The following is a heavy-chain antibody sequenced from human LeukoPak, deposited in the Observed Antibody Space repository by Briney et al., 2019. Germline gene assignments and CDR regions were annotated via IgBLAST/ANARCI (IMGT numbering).Heavy chain of an antibody. D-gene: IGHD6-19*01. CDR1: GYTFTSYW. CDR2: IYPSDSDT. V-gene: IGHV5-51*01. CDR3: ARSLGIAVAGTRYYGMDV. J-gene: IGHJ6*02. Sequence: LGESLKISCKGSGYTFTSYWIGWVRQMPGKGLEWMGIIYPSDSDTRYSPSFQGQVTISADKSISTAYLQWSSLKASDTAMYYCARSLGIAVAGTRYYGMDVWGQGTTVTVSS.